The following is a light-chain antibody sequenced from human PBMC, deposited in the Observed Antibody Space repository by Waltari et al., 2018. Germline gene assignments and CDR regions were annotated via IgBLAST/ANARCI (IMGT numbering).Light chain of an antibody. V-gene: IGKV1-17*01. CDR2: AAT. J-gene: IGKJ4*01. CDR3: LQLNTYPLT. CDR1: QGIGSY. Sequence: DIQMTQSPSSLSPSIGDTVTITCRASQGIGSYLSWFQQKPGKAPKLLIYAATHLQSGVPSRFSGSGSGTEFTLTISSLQPEDFATYYCLQLNTYPLTFGGGTEVEIK.